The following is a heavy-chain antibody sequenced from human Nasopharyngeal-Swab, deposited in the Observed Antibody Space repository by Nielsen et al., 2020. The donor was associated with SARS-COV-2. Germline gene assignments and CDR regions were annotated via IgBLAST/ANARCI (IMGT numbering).Heavy chain of an antibody. D-gene: IGHD3-10*01. Sequence: ASVKVSCKASGYTFTSHDISWVRQASGQGLEWMGWISPNSGTSGYAQKFQGRITMTRDTSLSTAYMELTSLTSADTAVYYCATLPRGLLWFGGSHDVFDLWGLGTMVTVSS. CDR3: ATLPRGLLWFGGSHDVFDL. CDR1: GYTFTSHD. V-gene: IGHV1-8*01. CDR2: ISPNSGTS. J-gene: IGHJ3*01.